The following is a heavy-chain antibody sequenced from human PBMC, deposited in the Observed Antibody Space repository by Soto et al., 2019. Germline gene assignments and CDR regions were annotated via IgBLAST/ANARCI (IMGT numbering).Heavy chain of an antibody. CDR2: ISAYNGNT. D-gene: IGHD4-17*01. J-gene: IGHJ4*02. CDR1: VYTLTIYG. V-gene: IGHV1-18*04. CDR3: ARDLRATVTHWYFDY. Sequence: APVKLSCKASVYTLTIYGIICVRRATGQGLEWMGWISAYNGNTNYAQKLQGRVTMTTDTSTSTAYMELRSLRSDDTAVYYCARDLRATVTHWYFDYWGQGTM.